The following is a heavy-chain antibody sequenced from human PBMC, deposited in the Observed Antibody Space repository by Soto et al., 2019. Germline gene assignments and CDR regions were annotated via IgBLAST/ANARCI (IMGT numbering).Heavy chain of an antibody. CDR1: GFTFSSYG. V-gene: IGHV3-33*01. CDR2: IWYDGSNK. CDR3: ARDTLPGEFEY. J-gene: IGHJ4*02. D-gene: IGHD4-17*01. Sequence: GWSLRLSCAASGFTFSSYGMHWVRQAPGKGLEWVAVIWYDGSNKYYADSVKGRFTISRDNSKNTLYLQMNSLRAEDTAVYYCARDTLPGEFEYWGEGTLVTVSS.